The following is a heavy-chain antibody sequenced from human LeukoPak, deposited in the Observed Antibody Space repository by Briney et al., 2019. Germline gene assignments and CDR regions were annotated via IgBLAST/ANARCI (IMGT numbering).Heavy chain of an antibody. Sequence: SVKVSCKASGGTFSSYAISWVRQAPGQGLEWMGRIIPILGIANYAQKFQGRVTITADKSTSTAYMELSSLRSEDTAVYYCARAGQLWSYYFDYWGQGTLVTVSS. J-gene: IGHJ4*02. CDR2: IIPILGIA. V-gene: IGHV1-69*04. CDR1: GGTFSSYA. D-gene: IGHD5-18*01. CDR3: ARAGQLWSYYFDY.